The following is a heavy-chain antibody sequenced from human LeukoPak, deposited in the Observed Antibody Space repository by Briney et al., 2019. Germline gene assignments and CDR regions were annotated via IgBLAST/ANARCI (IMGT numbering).Heavy chain of an antibody. CDR2: ITWNSGSL. V-gene: IGHV3-9*01. Sequence: GRSLRLSCAASGFSFDDYAMHWVRQAPGKDLEWVSGITWNSGSLVYADSVKGRFTISRNNAKNSLYLQMNSLRTEDTALYYCAKSSGGAFDYWGQGTLVTVSS. CDR3: AKSSGGAFDY. CDR1: GFSFDDYA. J-gene: IGHJ4*02. D-gene: IGHD3-16*01.